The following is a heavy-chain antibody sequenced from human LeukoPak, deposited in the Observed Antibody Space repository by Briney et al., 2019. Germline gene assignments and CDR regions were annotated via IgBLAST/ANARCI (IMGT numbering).Heavy chain of an antibody. CDR1: GFTFSSHS. CDR2: ISGSGGRT. Sequence: GGSLRLSCAASGFTFSSHSMNWVRQAPGKGLEWVSGISGSGGRTSYADSVKGRFTISRDSSKNALYLQMNSLRVEDTAVYYCAKDYYDSSGYYRNFDYWGQGTLVTVSS. J-gene: IGHJ4*02. D-gene: IGHD3-22*01. V-gene: IGHV3-23*01. CDR3: AKDYYDSSGYYRNFDY.